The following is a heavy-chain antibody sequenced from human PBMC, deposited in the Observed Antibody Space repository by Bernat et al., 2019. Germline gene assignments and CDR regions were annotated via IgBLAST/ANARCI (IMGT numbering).Heavy chain of an antibody. V-gene: IGHV1-46*03. CDR2: INPSGGST. CDR3: ARDYYDNSGPGGGIDY. J-gene: IGHJ4*02. D-gene: IGHD3-22*01. CDR1: GYTFTRYY. Sequence: QMQLVQSGAEVKKPGASVKVSCKASGYTFTRYYIHWVRQAPGQGLEWMGIINPSGGSTRYTQKFQGIVTMTRDTSTSTVYMELSSLRSEDTAVYYCARDYYDNSGPGGGIDYWGQGNLVTISS.